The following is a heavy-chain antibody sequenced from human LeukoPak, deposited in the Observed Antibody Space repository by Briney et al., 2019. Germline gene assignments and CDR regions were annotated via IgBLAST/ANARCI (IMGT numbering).Heavy chain of an antibody. Sequence: QAGGSLRLSCAASGFTFSSYAMHWVRQAPGKGLEWVAVISYDGSNKYYADSVEGRFTISRDNSKNTLYLQMNSLRAEDTAVYYCARDSGGLVIAILWEFDYWGQGTLVTVSS. V-gene: IGHV3-30-3*01. D-gene: IGHD2-21*01. CDR3: ARDSGGLVIAILWEFDY. CDR2: ISYDGSNK. CDR1: GFTFSSYA. J-gene: IGHJ4*02.